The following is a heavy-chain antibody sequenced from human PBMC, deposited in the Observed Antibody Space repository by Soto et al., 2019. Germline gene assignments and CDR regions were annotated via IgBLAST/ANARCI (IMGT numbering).Heavy chain of an antibody. V-gene: IGHV1-69*13. CDR2: IIPIFGTA. Sequence: ASVKVSCKASGGTFSSYAISWVRQAPGQGLEWMGGIIPIFGTANYAQKFQGRVTITADESTGTAYMELSSLRSEDTAVYYCARGGSPSMVRGVIYYYYGMDVWGQGTTVTVSS. J-gene: IGHJ6*02. CDR3: ARGGSPSMVRGVIYYYYGMDV. CDR1: GGTFSSYA. D-gene: IGHD3-10*01.